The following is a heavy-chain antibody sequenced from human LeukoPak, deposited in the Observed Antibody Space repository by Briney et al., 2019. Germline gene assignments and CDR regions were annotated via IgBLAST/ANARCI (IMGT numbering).Heavy chain of an antibody. D-gene: IGHD3-10*01. J-gene: IGHJ5*02. CDR1: GYTFTSYA. CDR2: INAGNGNT. V-gene: IGHV1-3*01. Sequence: GASVKVSCKASGYTFTSYAMHWVRQAPGQRLEWMGWINAGNGNTKYSQKFQGRVTITRDTSASTAYMELSSLRSEDTAVYYCARESMVRGVIMRDDTKRRLEKLESQNNWFDPWGQGTLVTVSS. CDR3: ARESMVRGVIMRDDTKRRLEKLESQNNWFDP.